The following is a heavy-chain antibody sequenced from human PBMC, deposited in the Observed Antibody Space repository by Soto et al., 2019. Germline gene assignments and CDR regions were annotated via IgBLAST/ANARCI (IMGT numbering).Heavy chain of an antibody. D-gene: IGHD6-19*01. CDR3: TIWAYSYGWYFDN. J-gene: IGHJ4*02. CDR1: GFTFSGCA. V-gene: IGHV3-73*01. CDR2: IRSKPNNYAT. Sequence: GGSLRLSCAASGFTFSGCAMHWVRQASGKGLEWLGRIRSKPNNYATEYAASVQGRFTISRDDSKNTAYLEMNSLKTEDTAVYYCTIWAYSYGWYFDNWGPGALVTVSS.